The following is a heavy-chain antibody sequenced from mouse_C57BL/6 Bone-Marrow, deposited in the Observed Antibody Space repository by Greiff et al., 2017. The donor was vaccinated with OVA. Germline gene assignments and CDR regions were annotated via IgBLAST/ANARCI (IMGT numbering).Heavy chain of an antibody. J-gene: IGHJ4*01. CDR2: IYPGSGST. CDR3: ARGDSTEVDTDSYAMEY. V-gene: IGHV1-55*01. CDR1: VYTFTSYW. D-gene: IGHD1-1*01. Sequence: VQLQQPGAELVKPGASVKMSCSTSVYTFTSYWITWVKQRPGQGLEWIGDIYPGSGSTNYNEKFKSKTTLTVDTSSSTAYMQLSSLTSEDSEVDYFARGDSTEVDTDSYAMEYWAQGTSAIVSP.